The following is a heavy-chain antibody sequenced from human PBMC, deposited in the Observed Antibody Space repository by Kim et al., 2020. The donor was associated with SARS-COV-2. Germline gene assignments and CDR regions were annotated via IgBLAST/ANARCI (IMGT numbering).Heavy chain of an antibody. V-gene: IGHV3-13*01. D-gene: IGHD5-12*01. CDR1: VFTFSSYD. Sequence: GGSLRLSCAASVFTFSSYDMHWVRQATGKGLEWVSAIGTAGDTYYPGSVKGRFTISRENAKNSLYLQMNSLRAGDTAVYYCARAQRGLEMATIPTYWYFDLWGRGTLVTVSS. CDR3: ARAQRGLEMATIPTYWYFDL. CDR2: IGTAGDT. J-gene: IGHJ2*01.